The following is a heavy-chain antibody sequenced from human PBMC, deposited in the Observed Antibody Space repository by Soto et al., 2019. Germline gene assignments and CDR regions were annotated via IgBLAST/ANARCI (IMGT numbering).Heavy chain of an antibody. CDR1: GYTFTSYY. J-gene: IGHJ4*02. V-gene: IGHV1-46*01. Sequence: GASVKVSCKASGYTFTSYYVHWVRQAPGQGLEWMARVNPSGGSTTYAQKFQGRVTMTRDTSTGTVYMELSSLRSEDTAVYYCARGGAVAATSFDYWGQGTRVTVSS. CDR3: ARGGAVAATSFDY. CDR2: VNPSGGST. D-gene: IGHD6-19*01.